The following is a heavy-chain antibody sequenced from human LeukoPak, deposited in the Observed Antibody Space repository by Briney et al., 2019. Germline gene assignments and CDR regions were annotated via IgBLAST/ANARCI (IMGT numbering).Heavy chain of an antibody. J-gene: IGHJ4*02. V-gene: IGHV3-11*04. D-gene: IGHD5-18*01. CDR3: ARDLVDTTMWGFDY. CDR2: IGGSGGAI. Sequence: PGGTLRLSCAASGFTVSSNYMSWVREAPGKGLQWVSEIGGSGGAIYYADSVKGRFTISRDNAKNSLYLQMNSLRADDTAVYYCARDLVDTTMWGFDYWGQGTLVTVSS. CDR1: GFTVSSNY.